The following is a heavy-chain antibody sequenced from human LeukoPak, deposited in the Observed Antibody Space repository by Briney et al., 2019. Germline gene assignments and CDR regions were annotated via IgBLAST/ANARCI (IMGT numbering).Heavy chain of an antibody. D-gene: IGHD5-18*01. CDR1: GYTFTSYA. Sequence: SVKVSCKASGYTFTSYAMNWVRQAPGQGLEWMGWINPNSGGTNYAQKFQGRVTMTRDTSISTAYMELSRLRSDDTAVYYCARVEVQLYYFDYWGQGTLVTVSS. CDR3: ARVEVQLYYFDY. V-gene: IGHV1-2*02. CDR2: INPNSGGT. J-gene: IGHJ4*02.